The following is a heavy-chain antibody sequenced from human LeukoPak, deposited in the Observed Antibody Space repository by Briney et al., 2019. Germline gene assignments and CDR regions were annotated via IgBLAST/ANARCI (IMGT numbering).Heavy chain of an antibody. J-gene: IGHJ3*02. CDR3: AREDHYYNSGSYYDTHAFDI. V-gene: IGHV3-66*01. Sequence: GGSLRLSWAASGFTVSSNYMSWVRQAPGRGLEWVSVIYSGGSTHYADYVKGRFTVSRDNFKNTLYLQMNSRRAEDTAVYYCAREDHYYNSGSYYDTHAFDIWGRGTMVTVSS. CDR1: GFTVSSNY. D-gene: IGHD3-10*01. CDR2: IYSGGST.